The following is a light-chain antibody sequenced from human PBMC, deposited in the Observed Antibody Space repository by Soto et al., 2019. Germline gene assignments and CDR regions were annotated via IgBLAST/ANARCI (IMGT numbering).Light chain of an antibody. CDR1: QSVSSY. Sequence: IATRPSRASQSVSSYLAWYQQKPGQAPRLLIYDASNRATGIPARFSGSGSGTYFTLTISRLGPEDLAVYCCPQRINWLWTLADGTKVDIK. CDR2: DAS. CDR3: PQRINWLWT. J-gene: IGKJ1*01. V-gene: IGKV3-11*01.